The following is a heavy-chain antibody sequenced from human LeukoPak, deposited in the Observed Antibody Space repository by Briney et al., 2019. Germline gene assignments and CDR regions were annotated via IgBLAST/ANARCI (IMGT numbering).Heavy chain of an antibody. J-gene: IGHJ4*02. Sequence: GGSLRLSRAASGFTFSSYEMNWVRQAPGKGLEWVSFVSSSGSTIYYADSVKGRFTISRDNANNSLYLRMHSLRAEDTAIYYCAAGWERWTLDYWGQGTLVTVSS. CDR3: AAGWERWTLDY. V-gene: IGHV3-48*03. CDR2: VSSSGSTI. CDR1: GFTFSSYE. D-gene: IGHD1-26*01.